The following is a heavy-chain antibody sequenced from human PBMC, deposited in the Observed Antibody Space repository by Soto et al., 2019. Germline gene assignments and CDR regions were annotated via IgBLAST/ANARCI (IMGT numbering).Heavy chain of an antibody. D-gene: IGHD3-10*01. J-gene: IGHJ6*02. CDR2: ISAYNGNT. CDR1: GYTFTSYG. V-gene: IGHV1-18*04. Sequence: QLVQSGAEVTKPGASVKVSCKASGYTFTSYGISWVRQAPGQGLEWMGWISAYNGNTNHGQNPQGRVNRTTATFTSPAYMERRSLSTDDTAVYYCAREGSFDGSGSRGQYYYGMDVWGQGTTVTVSS. CDR3: AREGSFDGSGSRGQYYYGMDV.